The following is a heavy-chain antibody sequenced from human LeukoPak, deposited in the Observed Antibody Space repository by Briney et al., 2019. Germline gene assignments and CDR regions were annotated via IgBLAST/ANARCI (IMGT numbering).Heavy chain of an antibody. Sequence: PGGSLRLSCAASGFTFSSYEMNWVRQAPGKGLEWVASISRSSRHVYYAGSVKGRFAISSDNAKNSLYLQMNSLSAEDLAVYFCVRDLMCSGSTTAYLHHWGQGTLVTVSS. CDR3: VRDLMCSGSTTAYLHH. V-gene: IGHV3-21*01. D-gene: IGHD2-8*02. CDR2: ISRSSRHV. CDR1: GFTFSSYE. J-gene: IGHJ1*01.